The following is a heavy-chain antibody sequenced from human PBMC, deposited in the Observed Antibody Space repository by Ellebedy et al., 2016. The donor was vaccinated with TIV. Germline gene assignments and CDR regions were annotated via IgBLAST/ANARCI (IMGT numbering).Heavy chain of an antibody. V-gene: IGHV3-23*01. D-gene: IGHD3-16*01. CDR1: GFSFRGYA. CDR2: VSGSGGSR. Sequence: GESLKISXAASGFSFRGYAMGWVRQAPGKGLEWVSGVSGSGGSRYYADSVQGRFTVSRDNSENTLYLQMNSLRAEDTAVYYCARWNYAYDSWGQGTLVTVSS. CDR3: ARWNYAYDS. J-gene: IGHJ4*02.